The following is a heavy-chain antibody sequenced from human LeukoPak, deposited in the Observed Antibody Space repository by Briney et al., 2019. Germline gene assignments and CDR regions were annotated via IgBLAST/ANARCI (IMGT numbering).Heavy chain of an antibody. CDR3: ARAPDFTMVRGVIDY. Sequence: SETLSLTCAVYGGSFSGYYWSWIRQPPGKGLEWIGEINHSGSTNYNPSLKGRVTISVDTSKNQFSLKLSSVTAADTAVYYCARAPDFTMVRGVIDYWGQGTLVTVSS. J-gene: IGHJ4*02. CDR1: GGSFSGYY. D-gene: IGHD3-10*01. V-gene: IGHV4-34*01. CDR2: INHSGST.